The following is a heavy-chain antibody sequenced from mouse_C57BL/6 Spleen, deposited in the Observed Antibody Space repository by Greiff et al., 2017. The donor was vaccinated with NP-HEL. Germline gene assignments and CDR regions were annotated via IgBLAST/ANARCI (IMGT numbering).Heavy chain of an antibody. Sequence: EVQLQQSGAELVRPGASVKLSCTASGFNIKDYYMHWVKQRPEQGLEWIGRIDPEDGDTEYAPKFQGEATMTADTSSNTAYLQLSSLTSEDTAVYYCTGYYGSSPDYWGQGTTLTVSS. D-gene: IGHD1-1*01. J-gene: IGHJ2*01. CDR2: IDPEDGDT. CDR1: GFNIKDYY. CDR3: TGYYGSSPDY. V-gene: IGHV14-1*01.